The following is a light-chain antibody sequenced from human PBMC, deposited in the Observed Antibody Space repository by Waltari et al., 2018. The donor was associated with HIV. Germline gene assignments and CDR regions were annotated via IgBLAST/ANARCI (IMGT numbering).Light chain of an antibody. CDR3: AVWDDGLSGVV. J-gene: IGLJ2*01. CDR2: RNY. CDR1: SSNIGRSY. Sequence: QSVLTQSPSASGTPGQRVTISCSGSSSNIGRSYVYWYQKVPGTAPISLICRNYQRPSGVPDRFSGSKSGTTASLAISGLRSEDEADYYCAVWDDGLSGVVFGGGTKLTVL. V-gene: IGLV1-47*01.